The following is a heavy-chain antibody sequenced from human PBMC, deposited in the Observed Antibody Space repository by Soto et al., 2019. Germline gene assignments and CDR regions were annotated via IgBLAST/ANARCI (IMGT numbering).Heavy chain of an antibody. D-gene: IGHD6-13*01. J-gene: IGHJ4*02. CDR1: GFTFNSHG. CDR2: ISYDGSNK. CDR3: AKGMYSSSWYYDY. Sequence: QVQLVDSGGGVVQPGRSLRLSCEASGFTFNSHGMHWVRQAPGKGPEWVATISYDGSNKYYADSVKGRFTISRDNSKNTLYLQMNSLRAEDTAVFYCAKGMYSSSWYYDYWGQGTLVTVSS. V-gene: IGHV3-30*18.